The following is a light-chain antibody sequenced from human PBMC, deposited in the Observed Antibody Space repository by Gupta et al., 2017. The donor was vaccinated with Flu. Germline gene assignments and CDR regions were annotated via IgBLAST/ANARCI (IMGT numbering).Light chain of an antibody. J-gene: IGLJ1*01. CDR1: TGAVTSDNY. Sequence: QTVVTQEPSLTVSPGGTVTLTCASSTGAVTSDNYPHWFEQKPGQAPRTLIYSTSNTHSWTPARFSGSLRGGKAALTLSSVQPEDEAEYYCLLYYDGVRVFGTGTKVTVL. V-gene: IGLV7-43*01. CDR2: STS. CDR3: LLYYDGVRV.